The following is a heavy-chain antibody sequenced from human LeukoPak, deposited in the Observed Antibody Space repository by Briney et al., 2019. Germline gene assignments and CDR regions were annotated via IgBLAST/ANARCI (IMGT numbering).Heavy chain of an antibody. D-gene: IGHD6-19*01. CDR1: GGSISSYY. CDR2: INHSGGT. Sequence: SETLSLTCTVSGGSISSYYWSWIRQPPGKGLEWIGEINHSGGTNYNPSLKSRVTISVDTSKNQFSLKLSSVTAADTAVYYCARLPPQTYSSGQGWFDPWGQGTLVTVSS. CDR3: ARLPPQTYSSGQGWFDP. V-gene: IGHV4-34*01. J-gene: IGHJ5*02.